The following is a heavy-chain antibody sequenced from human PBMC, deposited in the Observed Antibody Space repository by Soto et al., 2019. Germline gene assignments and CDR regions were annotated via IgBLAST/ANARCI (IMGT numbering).Heavy chain of an antibody. D-gene: IGHD2-8*01. CDR3: TTVCYENGVYFNDN. CDR2: IKSKTDGGTT. J-gene: IGHJ4*02. V-gene: IGHV3-15*07. CDR1: GFTFSNAW. Sequence: PGGSLRLSCAASGFTFSNAWMNWVRQAPGKGLEWVGRIKSKTDGGTTDYAAPVKGRFTISRDDSKNTLYLQMNSSKTQDTALYYCTTVCYENGVYFNDNGGQETVVPVSS.